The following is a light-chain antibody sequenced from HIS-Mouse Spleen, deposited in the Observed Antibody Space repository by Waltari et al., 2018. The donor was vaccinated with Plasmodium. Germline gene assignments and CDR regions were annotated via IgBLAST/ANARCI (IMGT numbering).Light chain of an antibody. Sequence: DIQMTQSPYTLSASVGDRVTITCRASQSISSWLAWYQQKPRKAPKLLIYKASSLESGVPSRFSGSGSGTEFTHTISSLQPDDFATYYCQKYNSYSWTFGQGTKVEIK. CDR1: QSISSW. J-gene: IGKJ1*01. CDR2: KAS. CDR3: QKYNSYSWT. V-gene: IGKV1-5*03.